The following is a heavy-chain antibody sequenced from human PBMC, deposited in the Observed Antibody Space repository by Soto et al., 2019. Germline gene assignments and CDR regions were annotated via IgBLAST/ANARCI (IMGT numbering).Heavy chain of an antibody. Sequence: QVQLVESGGDLVKPGGSLRLSCAASGYTFSDYYMSWIRQAPGKGLEWISYIDTSGTKIYYADSVKGRFTITRDNAKNSLYLEMNSLRDEDTAVYYCASHCDMWSDYLSPVDYWGQGTLVTVSS. V-gene: IGHV3-11*01. CDR3: ASHCDMWSDYLSPVDY. CDR1: GYTFSDYY. CDR2: IDTSGTKI. J-gene: IGHJ4*02. D-gene: IGHD3-16*01.